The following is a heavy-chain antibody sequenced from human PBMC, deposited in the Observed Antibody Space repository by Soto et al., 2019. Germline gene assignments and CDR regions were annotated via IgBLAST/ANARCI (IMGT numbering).Heavy chain of an antibody. CDR2: ITGRGGDT. J-gene: IGHJ4*02. Sequence: GGSLRLSCAASGITLSNYDISWIRQAPGKGLEWVSLITGRGGDTSYADSVKGRFSISRDNSKSTVYLQMNSARPADTAVYYCATWHHVDDWGQGTLVTVSS. CDR3: ATWHHVDD. CDR1: GITLSNYD. V-gene: IGHV3-23*01.